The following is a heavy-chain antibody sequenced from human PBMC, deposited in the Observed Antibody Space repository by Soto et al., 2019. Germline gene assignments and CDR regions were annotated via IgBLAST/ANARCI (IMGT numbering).Heavy chain of an antibody. CDR3: ARLDCSSTSCYAPYYYGMDV. Sequence: QVQLVQSGAEVKKPGSSVKVSCKASGGTFSSYTISWVRQAPGQGLEWMGRTIPILGIANYAHKFQGRVTITADKSTRTAYMELSSLRSEDTAVYYCARLDCSSTSCYAPYYYGMDVWGQGTTVTVSS. CDR2: TIPILGIA. J-gene: IGHJ6*02. V-gene: IGHV1-69*02. D-gene: IGHD2-2*01. CDR1: GGTFSSYT.